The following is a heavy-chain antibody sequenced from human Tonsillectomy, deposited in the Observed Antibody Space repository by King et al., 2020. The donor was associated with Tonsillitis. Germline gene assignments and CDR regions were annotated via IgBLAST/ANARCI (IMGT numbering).Heavy chain of an antibody. CDR2: IYYSGST. CDR1: GGSISSYY. CDR3: AKHSYSIRGYFDL. J-gene: IGHJ2*01. D-gene: IGHD2-21*01. Sequence: QLQESGPGLVKPSETLSLTCTVSGGSISSYYWTWIRQPPGKGLEWIGYIYYSGSTNYNPSLKSRVTISVDTSKNQFSLKLSSVTAAATAVYYCAKHSYSIRGYFDLWGRGTLVTVSS. V-gene: IGHV4-59*01.